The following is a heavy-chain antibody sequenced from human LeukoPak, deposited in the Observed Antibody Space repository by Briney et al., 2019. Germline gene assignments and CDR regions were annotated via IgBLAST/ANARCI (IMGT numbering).Heavy chain of an antibody. J-gene: IGHJ4*02. Sequence: PGGSLRLSCAASGFTFSSYEMNWVRQAPGKGLEWVAIISYDASNKYYAGSVKGRFTISRDNSKNTLYLQMNSLRPEDTVVYYCARGTHWVKDDSSGWFEDYWGQGTLVTVSS. CDR1: GFTFSSYE. V-gene: IGHV3-30*03. CDR3: ARGTHWVKDDSSGWFEDY. D-gene: IGHD6-19*01. CDR2: ISYDASNK.